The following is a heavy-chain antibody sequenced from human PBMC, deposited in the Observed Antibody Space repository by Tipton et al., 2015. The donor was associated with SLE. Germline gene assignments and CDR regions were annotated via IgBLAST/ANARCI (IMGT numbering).Heavy chain of an antibody. CDR2: IYHSGNT. J-gene: IGHJ4*02. CDR3: AAQGTTYYFDY. Sequence: TLSLTCAVSGGSISSSYWWSWVRQPPGKGLEWIGEIYHSGNTKYNPSLKSRVTISVRKSKNQFSLKVTSVTAADTAVYYCAAQGTTYYFDYWGQGTLVTVSS. CDR1: GGSISSSYW. V-gene: IGHV4-4*02. D-gene: IGHD2/OR15-2a*01.